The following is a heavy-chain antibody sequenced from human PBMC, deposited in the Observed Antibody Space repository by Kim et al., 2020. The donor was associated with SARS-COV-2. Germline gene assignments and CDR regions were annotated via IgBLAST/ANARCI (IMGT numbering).Heavy chain of an antibody. J-gene: IGHJ4*01. V-gene: IGHV3-7*05. Sequence: GGSLRLSCAASGFTPSIHRMNWVRQTPGKGLEWVANINHDGTDTREVEGVKGRFTISRDSATTSMDLQMNSLRAEGTVVYYCARGIGLLIQLWRHGTLVTVSS. CDR3: ARGIGLLIQL. CDR1: GFTPSIHR. D-gene: IGHD6-19*01. CDR2: INHDGTDT.